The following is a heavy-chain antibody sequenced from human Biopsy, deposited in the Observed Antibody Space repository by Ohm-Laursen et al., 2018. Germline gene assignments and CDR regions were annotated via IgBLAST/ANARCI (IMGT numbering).Heavy chain of an antibody. J-gene: IGHJ4*02. CDR2: ISSRSVYI. D-gene: IGHD5-18*01. V-gene: IGHV3-21*04. Sequence: SLRLSCTASGFTFSTYSMNWVRQAPGKGLEWVSSISSRSVYIYYADSVKGRFTISRDSSKNTLHLQMNSLRAEDTAVYYCARGGIVSVHSYGRMGLFYFDSWGQGILVTVAS. CDR3: ARGGIVSVHSYGRMGLFYFDS. CDR1: GFTFSTYS.